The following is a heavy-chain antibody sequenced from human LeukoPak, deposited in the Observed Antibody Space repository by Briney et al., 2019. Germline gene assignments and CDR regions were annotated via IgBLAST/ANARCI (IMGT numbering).Heavy chain of an antibody. CDR2: IYPVDSDT. CDR1: GYSFTSYW. J-gene: IGHJ3*01. CDR3: TGWYSSSSPL. D-gene: IGHD6-6*01. Sequence: GESLKISCKGSGYSFTSYWIGWVRQMPGKGLEWLGIIYPVDSDTRYSPRFQGQVPIPAAKPTTTAHLHWSSPNASHPPRHSFTGWYSSSSPLWGQGTMVTVSS. V-gene: IGHV5-51*04.